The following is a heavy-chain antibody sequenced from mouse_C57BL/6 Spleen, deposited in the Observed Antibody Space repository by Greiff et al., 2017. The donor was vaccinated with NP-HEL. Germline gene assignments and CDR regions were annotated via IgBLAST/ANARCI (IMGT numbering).Heavy chain of an antibody. CDR2: IDPSDSYT. V-gene: IGHV1-69*01. D-gene: IGHD1-1*01. J-gene: IGHJ4*01. CDR3: ARSVVATGGGAMDY. Sequence: QVQLKQPGAELVMPGASVKLSCKASGYTFTSYWMHWVKQRPGQGLEWIGEIDPSDSYTNYNQKFKGKSTLTVDKSSSTAYMQLSSLTSEDSAVYYCARSVVATGGGAMDYWGQGTSVTVSS. CDR1: GYTFTSYW.